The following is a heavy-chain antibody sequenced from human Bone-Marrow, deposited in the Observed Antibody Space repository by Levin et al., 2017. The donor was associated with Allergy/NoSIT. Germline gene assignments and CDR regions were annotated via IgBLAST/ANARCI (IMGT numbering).Heavy chain of an antibody. CDR1: GFTFNIHS. Sequence: GGSLRLSCAASGFTFNIHSMNWVRQAPGKGLEWISYISKSSDIIYYADSVKGRFTISRDNAKKSLYLQMNSLRDEDTAVYYCARDFQLWFGESRTEAVDIWGQGKMVSVSS. J-gene: IGHJ3*02. CDR3: ARDFQLWFGESRTEAVDI. D-gene: IGHD3-10*01. CDR2: ISKSSDII. V-gene: IGHV3-48*02.